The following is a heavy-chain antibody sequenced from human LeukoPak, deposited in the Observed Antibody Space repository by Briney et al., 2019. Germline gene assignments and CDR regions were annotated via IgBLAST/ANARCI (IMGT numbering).Heavy chain of an antibody. V-gene: IGHV4-59*01. Sequence: SETLSLTCTVSGGSISSYYWSWIRQPPGKGLEWIGYIYYSGSTNYNPSLKSRVTISVDTSKNQFSLKLSSVTAADTAVYYCASTGYSYGLLDYWGQGTLVTVSS. CDR1: GGSISSYY. CDR3: ASTGYSYGLLDY. CDR2: IYYSGST. J-gene: IGHJ4*02. D-gene: IGHD5-18*01.